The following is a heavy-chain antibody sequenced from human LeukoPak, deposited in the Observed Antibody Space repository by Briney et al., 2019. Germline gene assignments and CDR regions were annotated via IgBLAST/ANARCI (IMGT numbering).Heavy chain of an antibody. CDR1: GFTFSSYA. Sequence: GESLQISCAASGFTFSSYAMSWVRQAPGKGLEWVSAITGTGGSTYYADSVKGRFTISRDNSKNTLYLQMNSLRAEDTAVYYCATRGYCSGTSCYAPQPWGQGTLVTVSS. V-gene: IGHV3-23*01. J-gene: IGHJ5*02. D-gene: IGHD2-2*01. CDR3: ATRGYCSGTSCYAPQP. CDR2: ITGTGGST.